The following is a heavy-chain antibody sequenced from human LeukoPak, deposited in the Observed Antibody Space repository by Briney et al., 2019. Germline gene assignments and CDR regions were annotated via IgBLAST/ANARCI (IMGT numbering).Heavy chain of an antibody. J-gene: IGHJ4*02. CDR2: IYHSGST. D-gene: IGHD4-17*01. V-gene: IGHV4-4*02. Sequence: PSETLSLTCAVSGGSISSSNWWSWVRQPPGKGLEWIGEIYHSGSTDYNPSLKSRVTISVDTSKNQFSLKLNSMTAADTAVYYCARTTTKYNTYDYWGQGTLVTVSS. CDR3: ARTTTKYNTYDY. CDR1: GGSISSSNW.